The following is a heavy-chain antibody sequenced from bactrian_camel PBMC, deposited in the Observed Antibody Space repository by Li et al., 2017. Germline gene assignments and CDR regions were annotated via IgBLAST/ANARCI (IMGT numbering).Heavy chain of an antibody. CDR1: GYTYNRNC. J-gene: IGHJ4*01. CDR2: IHNDGRT. CDR3: AAGTNAYGVGTCQYDY. D-gene: IGHD5*01. Sequence: HVQLVESGGGSVQAGGSLRLSCAASGYTYNRNCMGWFRQGPGQQREGVANIHNDGRTYYVDSVKGRFILSQDNAKTAMFLQMNDLKPEDTAMYLCAAGTNAYGVGTCQYDYWGRGTQVTVS. V-gene: IGHV3S53*01.